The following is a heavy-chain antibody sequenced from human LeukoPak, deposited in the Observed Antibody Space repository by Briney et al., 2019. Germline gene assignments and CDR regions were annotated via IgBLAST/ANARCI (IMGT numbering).Heavy chain of an antibody. V-gene: IGHV4-59*01. J-gene: IGHJ3*02. CDR2: IYYSGST. Sequence: SETLSLTCTVSGAFIGTDYWCWIRQPPGKGLEWIGYIYYSGSTNYNPSLKSRVTISVDTSKNQFSLKLSSVTAADTAVYYCARAIAVVEGAFDIWGQGTMVTVSS. CDR1: GAFIGTDY. D-gene: IGHD6-19*01. CDR3: ARAIAVVEGAFDI.